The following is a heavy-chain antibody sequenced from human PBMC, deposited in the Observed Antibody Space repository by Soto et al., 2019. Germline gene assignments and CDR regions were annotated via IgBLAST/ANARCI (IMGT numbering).Heavy chain of an antibody. CDR1: GGSIGSSSYY. D-gene: IGHD3-22*01. CDR2: IYYSGST. J-gene: IGHJ4*02. CDR3: ARRRTPYYDSSGSIDD. Sequence: SETLSLTCTVSGGSIGSSSYYWGWIRQPPGKGLEWIGSIYYSGSTYYNPSLKSRVTISVDTSKNQFSLKLSSVTAADTAVYYCARRRTPYYDSSGSIDDWGRGTLVTVSS. V-gene: IGHV4-39*01.